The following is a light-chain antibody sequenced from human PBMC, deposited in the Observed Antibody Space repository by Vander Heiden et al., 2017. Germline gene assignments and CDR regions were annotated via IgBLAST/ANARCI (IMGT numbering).Light chain of an antibody. CDR1: QTVSENS. CDR2: GAS. V-gene: IGKV3-20*01. Sequence: EILLTQSPGALSLSPGERATLSCRASQTVSENSLAWYQQKPGQAPRLLIFGASSRPTGLPDRFRGSGSGTDFTLTISRLEPEDFAVYYCQQYATSPFTFGPGTKVDI. J-gene: IGKJ3*01. CDR3: QQYATSPFT.